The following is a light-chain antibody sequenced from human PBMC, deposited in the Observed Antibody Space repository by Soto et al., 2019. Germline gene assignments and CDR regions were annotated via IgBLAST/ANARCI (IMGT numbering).Light chain of an antibody. CDR3: QRYDTPPPT. CDR1: QTIASRS. V-gene: IGKV3-20*01. CDR2: RTF. J-gene: IGKJ5*01. Sequence: EIVLTQSPGTLSLSPGKIATLSCRASQTIASRSLAWYQHQPGQAPRLLIYRTFARAPGTPDRISGGGSGTDFTLTIIRLEREDVAVYYCQRYDTPPPTFGQGTRLDIK.